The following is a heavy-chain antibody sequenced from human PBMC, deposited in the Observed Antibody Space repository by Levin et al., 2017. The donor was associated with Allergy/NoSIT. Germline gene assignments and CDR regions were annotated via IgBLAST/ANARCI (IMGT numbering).Heavy chain of an antibody. Sequence: SETLSLTCTVSGGSISSYYWSWIRQPAGKGLEWIGRIYTSGSTNYNPSLKSRVTMSVDTSKNQFSLKLSSVTAADTAVYYCARDCVGGSTSCYTHNWFDPWGQGTLVTVSS. J-gene: IGHJ5*02. CDR2: IYTSGST. CDR1: GGSISSYY. D-gene: IGHD2-2*02. CDR3: ARDCVGGSTSCYTHNWFDP. V-gene: IGHV4-4*07.